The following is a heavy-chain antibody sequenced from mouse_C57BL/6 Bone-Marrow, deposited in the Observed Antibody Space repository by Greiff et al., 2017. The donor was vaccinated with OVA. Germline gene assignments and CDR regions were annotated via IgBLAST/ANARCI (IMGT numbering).Heavy chain of an antibody. J-gene: IGHJ4*01. Sequence: QVQLQQPGAELVKPGASVKMSCKASGYTFTSYWITWVKQRPGQGLEWIGDIYPGSGSTNYNEKFKSKATLTVDTSSSTAYMQLSSLTSEDSAVYYCARNGYDDGHAMDYWGQGTSVTVSS. V-gene: IGHV1-55*01. D-gene: IGHD2-2*01. CDR3: ARNGYDDGHAMDY. CDR2: IYPGSGST. CDR1: GYTFTSYW.